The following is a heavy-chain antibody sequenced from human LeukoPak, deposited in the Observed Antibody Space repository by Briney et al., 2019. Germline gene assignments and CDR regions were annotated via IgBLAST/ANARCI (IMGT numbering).Heavy chain of an antibody. D-gene: IGHD3-10*01. CDR1: GGSISSGSYY. J-gene: IGHJ4*02. CDR3: ARGDYYGSGISLGY. V-gene: IGHV4-61*02. Sequence: TLSLTCTVSGGSISSGSYYWSWIRQPAGKGLEWIGRIYTSGSTNYNPSLKSRVTISVDTSKNQFSLKLSSATAADTAVYYCARGDYYGSGISLGYWGQGTLVTVSS. CDR2: IYTSGST.